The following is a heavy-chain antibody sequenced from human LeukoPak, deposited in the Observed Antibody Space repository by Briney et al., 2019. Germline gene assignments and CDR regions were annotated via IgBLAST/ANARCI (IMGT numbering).Heavy chain of an antibody. CDR1: GYSISSSNW. D-gene: IGHD6-6*01. V-gene: IGHV4-28*01. Sequence: KPSATLSLTCAVSGYSISSSNWWGWIRQPPGKGLEWIAYIYYSGSTYYNPSLKCRVTMSVDTSKNQFSLKLSSVPAVDTAVYYCATQKGGSSSPEDYWGQGTLVTVSS. CDR2: IYYSGST. J-gene: IGHJ4*02. CDR3: ATQKGGSSSPEDY.